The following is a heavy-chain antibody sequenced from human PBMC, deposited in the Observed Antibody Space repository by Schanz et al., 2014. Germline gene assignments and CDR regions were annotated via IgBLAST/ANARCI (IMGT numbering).Heavy chain of an antibody. CDR1: GYSFTDYA. D-gene: IGHD3-10*01. CDR2: ISGYNGDT. Sequence: QVQMVQSGVEVKRPGASVRVSCKASGYSFTDYAIHWVRQAPGQGLEWMGWISGYNGDTNYAPKFQDRVTMTTDTSTGITSLELRSLISDDTAVYYCVRDAGWAFGDYHRMDVWGQGTSVTVSS. CDR3: VRDAGWAFGDYHRMDV. V-gene: IGHV1-18*01. J-gene: IGHJ6*02.